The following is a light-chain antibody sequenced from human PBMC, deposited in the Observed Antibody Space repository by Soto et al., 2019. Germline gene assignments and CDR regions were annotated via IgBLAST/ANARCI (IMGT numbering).Light chain of an antibody. J-gene: IGKJ1*01. Sequence: DIQMTQSPSSLSASVGDRVTITCRASQSISIYLNWYQQKPGKAPNLLIYTASNLQSGVPSRFSGSGSGTDFTLTISSLQPEDFASYYCQQSYSTPWTFGQGTKVDNK. CDR2: TAS. V-gene: IGKV1-39*01. CDR1: QSISIY. CDR3: QQSYSTPWT.